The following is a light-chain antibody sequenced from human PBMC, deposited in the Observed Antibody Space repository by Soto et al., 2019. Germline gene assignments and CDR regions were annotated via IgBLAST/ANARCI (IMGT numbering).Light chain of an antibody. CDR3: QQVNSYPRT. J-gene: IGKJ4*01. Sequence: DIQLTQSPSFLSASVGDRATITCRASQGIGDYLAWYQQKPGKAPNLLIYGASTLQSGVPSRFSGSGSGTEFTLTISSLQPEDFATYYCQQVNSYPRTFGGGTKVEIK. V-gene: IGKV1-9*01. CDR2: GAS. CDR1: QGIGDY.